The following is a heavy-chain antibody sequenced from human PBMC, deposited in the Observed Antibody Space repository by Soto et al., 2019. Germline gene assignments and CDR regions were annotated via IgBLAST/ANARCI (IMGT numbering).Heavy chain of an antibody. CDR3: ARTYSSSWYPWWFDP. CDR1: GFTVSSNY. J-gene: IGHJ5*02. D-gene: IGHD6-13*01. CDR2: IYSGGST. Sequence: GGSLRLSCAASGFTVSSNYMSWVRQAPGKGLEWVSVIYSGGSTYYADSVKGRFTISRDNSKNTLYLQMNSLRTEDTAVYYCARTYSSSWYPWWFDPWGQGTLVTVSS. V-gene: IGHV3-53*01.